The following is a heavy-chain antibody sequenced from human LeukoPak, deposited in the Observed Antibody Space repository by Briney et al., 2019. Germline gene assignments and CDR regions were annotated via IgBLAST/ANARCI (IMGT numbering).Heavy chain of an antibody. CDR2: IIPIFGTA. J-gene: IGHJ4*02. Sequence: SVKVSCKASGGTFSSYAISWVRQAPGQGLEWMGGIIPIFGTANYAQKFQGRVTITADESTSTAYMELGSLRSEDTAVYYCARSADILTGYYVTWGQGTLVTVSS. V-gene: IGHV1-69*13. D-gene: IGHD3-9*01. CDR3: ARSADILTGYYVT. CDR1: GGTFSSYA.